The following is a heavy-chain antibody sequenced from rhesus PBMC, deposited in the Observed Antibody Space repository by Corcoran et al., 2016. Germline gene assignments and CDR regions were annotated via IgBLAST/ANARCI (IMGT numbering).Heavy chain of an antibody. CDR3: ATAGWVI. CDR2: VDPEDGEA. CDR1: GYTFTAYD. D-gene: IGHD5-24*01. J-gene: IGHJ4*01. V-gene: IGHV1-111*02. Sequence: EVQLVPSGAGVKKPGASAKISCTASGYTFTAYDLHWVRQAPGKGLEWMGRVDPEDGEAIHAQKYQDRVTITADTSTDTAYMELSSLRSEDTAVYYCATAGWVIWGQGVLVTVSS.